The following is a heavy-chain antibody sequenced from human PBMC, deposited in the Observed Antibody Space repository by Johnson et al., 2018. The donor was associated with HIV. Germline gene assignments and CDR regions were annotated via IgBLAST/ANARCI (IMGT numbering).Heavy chain of an antibody. V-gene: IGHV3-20*04. J-gene: IGHJ3*02. D-gene: IGHD6-13*01. CDR1: GFTFDDYG. CDR3: ARIAAAAIDAFDI. Sequence: VQLLESGGGVVRPGGSLRLSCAASGFTFDDYGMSWVRQAPGKGLEWVSGISWNSGSIGYADSVKGRFTISRDNSKNTLYLQMNSLRAEDTAVYYCARIAAAAIDAFDIWGQGTMVTVSS. CDR2: ISWNSGSI.